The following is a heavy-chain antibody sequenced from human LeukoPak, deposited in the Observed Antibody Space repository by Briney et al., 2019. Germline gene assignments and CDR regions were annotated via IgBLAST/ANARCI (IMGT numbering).Heavy chain of an antibody. CDR1: GFIFSNG. Sequence: GGSLRLSCAASGFIFSNGMHWVRQAPGKGLEWVAVISYDGSNKYYADSVKGRFTISRDNSKNTLYLQMNSLRAEDTAVYYCAKVEDRCSGGSCYQEYYYTDVWGKGTTVTVSS. V-gene: IGHV3-30*18. J-gene: IGHJ6*03. CDR3: AKVEDRCSGGSCYQEYYYTDV. CDR2: ISYDGSNK. D-gene: IGHD2-15*01.